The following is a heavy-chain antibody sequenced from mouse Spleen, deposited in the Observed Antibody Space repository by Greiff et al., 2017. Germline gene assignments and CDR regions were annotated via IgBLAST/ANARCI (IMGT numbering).Heavy chain of an antibody. CDR3: TPYDGYYAMDY. CDR1: GYTFTSYW. Sequence: QVQLQQPGAELVKPGASVKMSCKASGYTFTSYWITWVKQTPVHGLEWIGAIDPETGGTAYNQKFKGKAILTADKSSSTAYMELRSLTSEDSAVYYCTPYDGYYAMDYWGQGTSVTVSS. J-gene: IGHJ4*01. CDR2: IDPETGGT. D-gene: IGHD2-3*01. V-gene: IGHV1-15*01.